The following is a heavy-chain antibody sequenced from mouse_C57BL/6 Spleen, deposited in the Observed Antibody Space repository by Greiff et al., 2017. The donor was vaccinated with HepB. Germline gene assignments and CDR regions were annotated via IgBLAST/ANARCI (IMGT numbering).Heavy chain of an antibody. CDR1: GFTFSDYY. V-gene: IGHV5-16*01. CDR2: INYDGSST. D-gene: IGHD2-4*01. Sequence: EVKLEESEGGLVQPGSSMKLSCTASGFTFSDYYMAWVRQVPEKGLEWVANINYDGSSTYYLDSLKSRFIISRDNAKNILYLQMSSLKSEDTATYYCAREGAYDYDGYYYAMDYWGQGTSVTVSS. CDR3: AREGAYDYDGYYYAMDY. J-gene: IGHJ4*01.